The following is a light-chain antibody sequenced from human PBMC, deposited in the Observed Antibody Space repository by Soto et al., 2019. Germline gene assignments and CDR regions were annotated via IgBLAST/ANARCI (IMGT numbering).Light chain of an antibody. V-gene: IGKV1-5*03. J-gene: IGKJ2*01. CDR2: KAS. Sequence: DIQMTQSPSTLSASVGDRVTITCRASQSISSLLAWYQQKPGKAPRLLIYKASSLESGVASRFSGSGSGTEFTLTISSLQPDDFATFYCQQYNSYSPFTFGQGTMLEI. CDR1: QSISSL. CDR3: QQYNSYSPFT.